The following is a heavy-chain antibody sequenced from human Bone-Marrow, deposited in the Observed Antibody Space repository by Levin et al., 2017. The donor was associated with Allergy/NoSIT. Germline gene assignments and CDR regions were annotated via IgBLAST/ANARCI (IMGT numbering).Heavy chain of an antibody. J-gene: IGHJ3*02. Sequence: ASVKVSCKASGYTFTSYGISWVRQAPGQGLEWMGWISAYNGNTNYAQKLQGRVTMTTDTSTSTAYMELRSLRSDDTAVYYCARGLLRLGELNAFDIWGQGTMVTVSS. CDR2: ISAYNGNT. CDR3: ARGLLRLGELNAFDI. D-gene: IGHD3-16*01. CDR1: GYTFTSYG. V-gene: IGHV1-18*01.